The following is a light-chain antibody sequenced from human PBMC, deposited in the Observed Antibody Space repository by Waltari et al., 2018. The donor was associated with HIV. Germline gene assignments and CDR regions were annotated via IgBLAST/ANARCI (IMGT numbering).Light chain of an antibody. J-gene: IGLJ3*02. V-gene: IGLV2-8*01. CDR1: SSDVGGYNY. Sequence: QSALTQPPSASGSPGQSVTISCTGTSSDVGGYNYVSWYQQYPGKAPKAMIFEVSNRPSGVPDRFSGSRSGNTASLTVSGLQAEDEADYYCSSYAGSNNWVFGGGTKLTVL. CDR3: SSYAGSNNWV. CDR2: EVS.